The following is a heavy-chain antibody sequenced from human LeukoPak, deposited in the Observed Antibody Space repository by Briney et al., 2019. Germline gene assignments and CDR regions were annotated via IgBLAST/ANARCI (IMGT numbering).Heavy chain of an antibody. CDR3: ARGRGSYFDSNDY. Sequence: ASVKVSCKASGYTFTSYAMHWVRQAPGQRLEWMGWINAGNGNTKYSQKFQGRVTITRDTSASTAYMELSSLRSEDTAVYYCARGRGSYFDSNDYWGQGTLVTVSS. CDR1: GYTFTSYA. D-gene: IGHD1-26*01. V-gene: IGHV1-3*01. CDR2: INAGNGNT. J-gene: IGHJ4*02.